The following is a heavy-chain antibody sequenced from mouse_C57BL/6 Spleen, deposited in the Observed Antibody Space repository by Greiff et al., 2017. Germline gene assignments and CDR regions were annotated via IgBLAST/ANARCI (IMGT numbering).Heavy chain of an antibody. Sequence: VQLQQSGPVLVKPGASVKMSCKASGYTFTDYYMNWVKQSPGQSLEWIGVINPYNGGTSYNQKFKGKATLTVDKSSSTAYMALNSLTSEDSAVYSGAPGEKLYYGNYGAYWGQGTLVTVSA. J-gene: IGHJ3*01. D-gene: IGHD2-1*01. CDR2: INPYNGGT. CDR1: GYTFTDYY. CDR3: APGEKLYYGNYGAY. V-gene: IGHV1-19*01.